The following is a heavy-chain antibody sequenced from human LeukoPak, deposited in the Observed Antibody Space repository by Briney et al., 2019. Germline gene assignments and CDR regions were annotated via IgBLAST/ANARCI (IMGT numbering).Heavy chain of an antibody. D-gene: IGHD6-13*01. V-gene: IGHV7-4-1*01. CDR1: GYTFTSYA. CDR3: ARCLTNSSSWSMDY. CDR2: INTNTGNP. J-gene: IGHJ4*02. Sequence: GASVKVSCKASGYTFTSYAMNWVRQAPGQGQEWMGWINTNTGNPTYAQGFTGRFVFSLDTSVSTAYLQICSLKAEDTAVYYCARCLTNSSSWSMDYWGQGTLVTVSS.